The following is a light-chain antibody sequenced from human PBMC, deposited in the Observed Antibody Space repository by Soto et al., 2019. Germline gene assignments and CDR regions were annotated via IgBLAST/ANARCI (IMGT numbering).Light chain of an antibody. CDR2: WAS. J-gene: IGKJ1*01. CDR3: QQYYSTLWK. Sequence: DIVMTQSPDSLAVSLGERATINCKSSQSVLYSSNNKNYLAWYQQKPGQPPKLLIYWASTRESGVPDRFSGTGSATDFTLTISSLQAEDVEVYYCQQYYSTLWKFGKGTKVDIX. V-gene: IGKV4-1*01. CDR1: QSVLYSSNNKNY.